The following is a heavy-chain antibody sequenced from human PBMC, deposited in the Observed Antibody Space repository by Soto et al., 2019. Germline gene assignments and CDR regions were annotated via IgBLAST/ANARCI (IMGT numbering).Heavy chain of an antibody. D-gene: IGHD3-10*01. J-gene: IGHJ6*02. Sequence: QVQLVQSGAEVKKPGASVKVSCKASGYSFTTYGISWVRQAPGQGLEWMGWISDYNGNTNYENKFQGRVTMTTDTSTRTAYMELKSLRSDDTAVYYCAREGYYSGSESYSPPRYYGMDVWGQGTTVTVS. CDR1: GYSFTTYG. CDR3: AREGYYSGSESYSPPRYYGMDV. CDR2: ISDYNGNT. V-gene: IGHV1-18*01.